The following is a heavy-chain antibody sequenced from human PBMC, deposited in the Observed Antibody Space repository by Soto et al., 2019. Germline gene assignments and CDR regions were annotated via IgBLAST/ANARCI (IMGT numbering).Heavy chain of an antibody. D-gene: IGHD5-18*01. CDR2: IYSSGST. Sequence: PSETLSLTCTVSVGSISNYYWNWIRQSPGKGLEWIGYIYSSGSTHYNPSLQNRVTISIDTSKNQVSLKVNSVTAADTAVYYCARDHPHSYGVYYFDYWGQGTPVTVSS. CDR1: VGSISNYY. J-gene: IGHJ4*02. CDR3: ARDHPHSYGVYYFDY. V-gene: IGHV4-59*01.